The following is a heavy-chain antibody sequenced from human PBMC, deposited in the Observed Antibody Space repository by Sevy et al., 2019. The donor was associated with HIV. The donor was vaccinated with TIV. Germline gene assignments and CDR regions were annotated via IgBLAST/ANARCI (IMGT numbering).Heavy chain of an antibody. V-gene: IGHV1-2*02. J-gene: IGHJ4*02. CDR3: AKSAPGTGDSDFDS. D-gene: IGHD1-1*01. CDR1: GYTFTGYY. CDR2: MSPDSGGT. Sequence: ASVKVSCKTSGYTFTGYYIHWVRQAPGQGLEWMGWMSPDSGGTGYAQKFQGRVTMTRDTSINTAYLELSRMTSGDTAVYFCAKSAPGTGDSDFDSWGQGTLVTVSS.